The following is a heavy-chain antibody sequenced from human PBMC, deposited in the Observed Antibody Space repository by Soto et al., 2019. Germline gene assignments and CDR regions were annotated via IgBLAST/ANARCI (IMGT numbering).Heavy chain of an antibody. CDR3: ARLPNKSPQN. J-gene: IGHJ1*01. Sequence: EVQLVESGGGLVQPGGSLRLSCVASGFTFSSYWMHWVRQAPGKGLVWVSSISNDGSSIYADPVKGRFTISRDNATNTLYLQMNSLRAEDTAVYYCARLPNKSPQNWGQGTLVIVS. CDR2: ISNDGSS. V-gene: IGHV3-74*01. CDR1: GFTFSSYW.